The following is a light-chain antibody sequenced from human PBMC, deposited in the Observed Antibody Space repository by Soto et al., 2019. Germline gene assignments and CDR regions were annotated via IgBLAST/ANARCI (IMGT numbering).Light chain of an antibody. CDR3: CSFAGTYTYV. CDR2: DVS. V-gene: IGLV2-11*01. Sequence: QSVLIQPPSVSGSPGQSVTISCTGTSSDVGGYNYVSWYQQHPGKAPKLMIFDVSKWPSGVPDRFSGSKSGNMASLTISGLQAEDEADYYCCSFAGTYTYVFGTGTKVTVL. J-gene: IGLJ1*01. CDR1: SSDVGGYNY.